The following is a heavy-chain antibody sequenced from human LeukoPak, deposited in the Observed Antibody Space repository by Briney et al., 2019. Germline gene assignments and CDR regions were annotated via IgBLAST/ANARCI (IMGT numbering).Heavy chain of an antibody. CDR3: ATYCSSANCYIWGYYFDY. V-gene: IGHV1-69*13. J-gene: IGHJ4*02. D-gene: IGHD2-2*01. CDR2: IIPISGTA. Sequence: SVKVSCKASGGTFSSYGISWVRQAPGQGLEWMGGIIPISGTANYAQKFQGRVTTTADGSTSTAYMELSSLRSEDTAMYYCATYCSSANCYIWGYYFDYWGQGTLVTVSS. CDR1: GGTFSSYG.